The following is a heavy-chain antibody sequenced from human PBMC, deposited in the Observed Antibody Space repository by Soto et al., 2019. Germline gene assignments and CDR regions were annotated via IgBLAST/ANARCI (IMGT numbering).Heavy chain of an antibody. J-gene: IGHJ3*02. Sequence: LRLSCAASGFTFSSYSMNWVRQAPGKGLEWVSSISSSSSYIYYADSVKGRFTISRDNAKNSLYLQMNSLRAEDTAVYYCARKEYQLLNAFDIWGQGTMVTVSS. CDR2: ISSSSSYI. D-gene: IGHD2-2*01. V-gene: IGHV3-21*01. CDR1: GFTFSSYS. CDR3: ARKEYQLLNAFDI.